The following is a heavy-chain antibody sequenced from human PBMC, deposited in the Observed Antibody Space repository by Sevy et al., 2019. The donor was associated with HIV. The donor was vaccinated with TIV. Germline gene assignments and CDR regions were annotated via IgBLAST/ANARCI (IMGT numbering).Heavy chain of an antibody. D-gene: IGHD3-16*01. CDR3: ARLKLHYDPYYFDL. J-gene: IGHJ4*02. CDR2: IKQDGSKK. CDR1: GFTFSDYW. Sequence: EGSLRLSCAASGFTFSDYWMSWVHQAPEKGLEWVANIKQDGSKKYYVDSVKGRFIMSRDNAKNSLYLEMNSLRAEDTAVYYCARLKLHYDPYYFDLWGQGTLVTVSS. V-gene: IGHV3-7*01.